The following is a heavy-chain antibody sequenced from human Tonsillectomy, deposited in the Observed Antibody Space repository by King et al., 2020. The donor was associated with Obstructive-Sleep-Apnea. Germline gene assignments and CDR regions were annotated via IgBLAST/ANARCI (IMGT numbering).Heavy chain of an antibody. V-gene: IGHV3-15*01. CDR1: GFTFNNAW. CDR3: TTPTEGYYYDSRGNDF. CDR2: IKVKTDGGTT. Sequence: VQLVESGGDLVKPGGSLRLSFAASGFTFNNAWMTWVRQAPGKGLEWVGRIKVKTDGGTTDYAAPVKGRFTISRDDSKNTLYLQMNSLKTEDTAVYYCTTPTEGYYYDSRGNDFWGQGTLVTVSS. D-gene: IGHD3-22*01. J-gene: IGHJ4*02.